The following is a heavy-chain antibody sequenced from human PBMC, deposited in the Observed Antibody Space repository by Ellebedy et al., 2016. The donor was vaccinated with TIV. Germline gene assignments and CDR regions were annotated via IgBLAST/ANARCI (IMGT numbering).Heavy chain of an antibody. CDR1: GFTFSDAW. Sequence: GESLKISCAASGFTFSDAWMSWVRQAPGKGLEWVAAVSYDGSRKYYGESVKGRFTISRDDSRNTLYLQMNSLRADDTAVYYCAKDKSTDWRVIVSANFDYWGQGTLVTVAS. D-gene: IGHD3-10*01. CDR2: VSYDGSRK. J-gene: IGHJ4*02. CDR3: AKDKSTDWRVIVSANFDY. V-gene: IGHV3-30*18.